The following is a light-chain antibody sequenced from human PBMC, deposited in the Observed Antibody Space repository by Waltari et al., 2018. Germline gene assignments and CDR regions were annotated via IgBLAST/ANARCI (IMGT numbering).Light chain of an antibody. CDR1: SSDVGGYKY. CDR3: SSYAGNNVV. Sequence: QSALTQPPSASGSPGQSVSISCTGTSSDVGGYKYVYWYQQHPGQALKLLIYEVSKRRSGVPDRFSGSKSGNTASLTVSGLQVEDEAGYYCSSYAGNNVVFGGGTKLTVL. V-gene: IGLV2-8*01. J-gene: IGLJ2*01. CDR2: EVS.